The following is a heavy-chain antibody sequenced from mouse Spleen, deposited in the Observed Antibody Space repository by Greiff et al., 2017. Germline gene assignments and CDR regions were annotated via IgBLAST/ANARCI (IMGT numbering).Heavy chain of an antibody. CDR2: IWSGGST. D-gene: IGHD2-1*01. V-gene: IGHV2-2*01. Sequence: VQGVESGPGLVQPSQSLSITCTVSGFSLTSYGVHWVRQSPGKGLEWLGVIWSGGSTDYNAAFISRLSISKDNSKSQVFFKMNSLQADDTAIYYCARPYGNYVDWYFDVWGAGTTVTVSS. CDR3: ARPYGNYVDWYFDV. J-gene: IGHJ1*01. CDR1: GFSLTSYG.